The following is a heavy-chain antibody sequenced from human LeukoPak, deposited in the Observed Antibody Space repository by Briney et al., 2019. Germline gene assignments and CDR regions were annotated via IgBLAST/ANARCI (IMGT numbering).Heavy chain of an antibody. CDR3: AKDPREYDSSRRDY. CDR1: GFTFSSYS. CDR2: ISSSSSYI. Sequence: GGSLRLSCAASGFTFSSYSMNWVRQAPGKGLEWVSSISSSSSYIYYADSVKGRFTISRDNAKNSLYLQMNSLRAEDTAVYYCAKDPREYDSSRRDYWGQGTLVTVSS. V-gene: IGHV3-21*04. D-gene: IGHD1-1*01. J-gene: IGHJ4*02.